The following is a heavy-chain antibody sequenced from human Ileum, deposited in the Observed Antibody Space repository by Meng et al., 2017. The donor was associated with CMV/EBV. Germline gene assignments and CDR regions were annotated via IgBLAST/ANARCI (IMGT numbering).Heavy chain of an antibody. CDR3: VRRISLIRESGMDV. D-gene: IGHD1-14*01. V-gene: IGHV3-30*02. CDR1: GFTFSSYH. J-gene: IGHJ6*02. CDR2: IHYGATDK. Sequence: GGSLRLSCAASGFTFSSYHMHWVRQAPGEGLEWVAFIHYGATDKYYVDSVKGRFTISRDNAKNTVHLQMNSLRAEDTAVYYCVRRISLIRESGMDVWGQGTTVTVSS.